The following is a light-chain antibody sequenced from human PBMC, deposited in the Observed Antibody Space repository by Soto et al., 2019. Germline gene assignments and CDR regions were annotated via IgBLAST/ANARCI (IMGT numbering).Light chain of an antibody. V-gene: IGLV1-40*01. Sequence: SALTQPPSVSWAPGQRVTISCTGSSSNIGAGYDVHWYQQLPGTAPKLLIYGNSNRPSGVPDRFSGSKSGTSASLAITGLQAEDEADYYCQSYDSSLSGSDVFGTGTKVTVL. J-gene: IGLJ1*01. CDR3: QSYDSSLSGSDV. CDR2: GNS. CDR1: SSNIGAGYD.